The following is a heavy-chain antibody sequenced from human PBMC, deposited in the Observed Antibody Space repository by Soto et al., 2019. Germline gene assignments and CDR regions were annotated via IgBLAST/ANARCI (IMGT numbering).Heavy chain of an antibody. V-gene: IGHV3-30-3*01. CDR1: GFTFSSYA. Sequence: QVQLVESGGGVVQPGRSLRLSCAASGFTFSSYAMHWVRQAPGKGLEWVAVISYDGSNKYYADSVKGRFTISRDNSKNTLYLQMNSLRAEDTAVYYCARDALSIMIPFGGVIVSWTLDYWGQGTLVTVSS. CDR3: ARDALSIMIPFGGVIVSWTLDY. J-gene: IGHJ4*02. D-gene: IGHD3-16*02. CDR2: ISYDGSNK.